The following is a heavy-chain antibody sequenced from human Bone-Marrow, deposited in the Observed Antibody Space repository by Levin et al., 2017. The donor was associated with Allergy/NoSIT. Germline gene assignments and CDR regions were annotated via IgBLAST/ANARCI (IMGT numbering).Heavy chain of an antibody. CDR2: ISANRAAT. CDR1: GFASNTYA. J-gene: IGHJ2*01. V-gene: IGHV3-23*01. D-gene: IGHD1-1*01. Sequence: GGSLRLSCTASGFASNTYAMGWVHQAPGKGLEWVSTISANRAATYYAASVKGRSTISRDRSRSTVFLQLNSLTVDDTALYFCVRVTGTTDRWLLLSSWYFDLWGRGLLVTVSS. CDR3: VRVTGTTDRWLLLSSWYFDL.